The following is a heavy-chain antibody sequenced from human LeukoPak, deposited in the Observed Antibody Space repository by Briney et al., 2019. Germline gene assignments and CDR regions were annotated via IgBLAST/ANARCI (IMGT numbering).Heavy chain of an antibody. D-gene: IGHD6-19*01. V-gene: IGHV4-61*01. J-gene: IGHJ4*02. CDR2: IYYSGSA. CDR3: ARESRYSSAYYSFDY. CDR1: GASVSSGSYY. Sequence: NPSETLSLTCTVSGASVSSGSYYWSWIRQPPGKGLEWIGYIYYSGSANYNPSLKSRVTISVDTSKNQFSLKLTSVTAADTAVYYCARESRYSSAYYSFDYWGQGTLVTVSS.